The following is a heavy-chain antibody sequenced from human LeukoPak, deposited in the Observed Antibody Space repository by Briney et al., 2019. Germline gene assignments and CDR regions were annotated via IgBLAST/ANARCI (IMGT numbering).Heavy chain of an antibody. V-gene: IGHV3-23*01. CDR1: GFTFNSYA. CDR2: ISGSGGST. Sequence: GGSLRLSCAASGFTFNSYAMSWVRQAPGKGLEWVSGISGSGGSTHYADSVKGRFTISRDNSKNTLYLQMNSLRAEDTAVYYCAKVSTVVTLNYFDYWGQGTLVTVSS. J-gene: IGHJ4*02. CDR3: AKVSTVVTLNYFDY. D-gene: IGHD4-23*01.